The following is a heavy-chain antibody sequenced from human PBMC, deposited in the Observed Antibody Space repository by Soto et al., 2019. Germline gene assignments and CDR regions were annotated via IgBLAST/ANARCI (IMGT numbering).Heavy chain of an antibody. J-gene: IGHJ4*02. CDR2: IWYDGSNK. V-gene: IGHV3-33*01. Sequence: QVQLVESGGGVVQPGRSLRLSCAASGFTFSSYGMHWVRQAPGKGLEWVAVIWYDGSNKYYADSVKGRFTISRDNSKNPLYLQMNSLRAEDTAVYYCARDGPYYDILTGYYYFDYWGQGTLVTVSS. CDR3: ARDGPYYDILTGYYYFDY. D-gene: IGHD3-9*01. CDR1: GFTFSSYG.